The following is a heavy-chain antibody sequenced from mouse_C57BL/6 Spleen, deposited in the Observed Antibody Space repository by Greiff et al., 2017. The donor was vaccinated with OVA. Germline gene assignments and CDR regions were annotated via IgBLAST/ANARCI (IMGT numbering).Heavy chain of an antibody. V-gene: IGHV1-50*01. CDR1: GYTFTSYW. CDR2: IDPSDSYT. D-gene: IGHD1-1*01. CDR3: ARTLTTVVAGFDY. Sequence: QVQLQQPGAELVKPGASVKLSCKASGYTFTSYWMQWVKQRPGQGLEWIGEIDPSDSYTNYNQKFKGKATLTVDTSSSTAYMQLSSLTSEDSAVYYCARTLTTVVAGFDYWGQGTTLTVSS. J-gene: IGHJ2*01.